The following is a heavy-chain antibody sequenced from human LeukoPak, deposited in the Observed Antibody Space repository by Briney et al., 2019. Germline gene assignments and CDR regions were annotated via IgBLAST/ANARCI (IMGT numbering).Heavy chain of an antibody. V-gene: IGHV4-59*01. CDR3: ARHGRVTTVTTFDY. Sequence: PSETLSLTCAVSGGSISYYYWSWIRQPPGKGLEWICYIYYSGSTNYNPSLKSRVTISVDTSTNQFSLKLSSVTAADTAVYYCARHGRVTTVTTFDYWGQGTLVTVSS. CDR2: IYYSGST. J-gene: IGHJ4*02. D-gene: IGHD4-17*01. CDR1: GGSISYYY.